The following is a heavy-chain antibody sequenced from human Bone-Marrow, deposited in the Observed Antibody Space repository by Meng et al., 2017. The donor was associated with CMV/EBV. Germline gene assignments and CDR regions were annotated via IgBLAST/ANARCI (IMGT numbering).Heavy chain of an antibody. V-gene: IGHV3-23*03. CDR1: GFTFSSYS. J-gene: IGHJ6*02. D-gene: IGHD2-2*01. CDR3: AKDMGYCSSTSCPSPPLYYYGMDV. Sequence: GESLKISCAASGFTFSSYSMNWVRQAPGKGLEWVSVIYSGGSSTYYADSVKGRFTISRDNSKNTLYLQMNSLRAEDTAVYYCAKDMGYCSSTSCPSPPLYYYGMDVWGQGTTVTVSS. CDR2: IYSGGSST.